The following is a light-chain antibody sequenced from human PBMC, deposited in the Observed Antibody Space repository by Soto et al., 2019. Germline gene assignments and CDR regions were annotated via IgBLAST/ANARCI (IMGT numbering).Light chain of an antibody. CDR1: QCISNY. CDR2: AAS. V-gene: IGKV1-27*01. Sequence: DIQMTQSPSSLSASVGDRVTITCRASQCISNYLDWYQQKPGKVPKLLIYAASTLQSGVPSRFSGSGSGTDFTLTISSLQREDVANYYCQTYNSGPSTFGQGTKVEIK. CDR3: QTYNSGPST. J-gene: IGKJ1*01.